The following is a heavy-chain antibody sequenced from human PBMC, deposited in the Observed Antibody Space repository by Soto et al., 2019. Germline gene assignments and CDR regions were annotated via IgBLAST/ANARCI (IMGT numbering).Heavy chain of an antibody. CDR3: ARDSHYYGSGPNWFDP. D-gene: IGHD3-10*01. J-gene: IGHJ5*02. V-gene: IGHV1-18*01. CDR2: ISAYNGNT. Sequence: ASVKVSCKASGYTFPSYDISWVRQAPGQGLEWMGWISAYNGNTNYAQKLQGRVTMTTDTSTSTAYMELRSLRSDDTAVYYCARDSHYYGSGPNWFDPWGQGTLVTVSS. CDR1: GYTFPSYD.